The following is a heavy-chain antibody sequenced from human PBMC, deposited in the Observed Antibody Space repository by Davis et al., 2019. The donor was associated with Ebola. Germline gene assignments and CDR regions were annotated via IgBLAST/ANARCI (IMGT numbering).Heavy chain of an antibody. CDR1: RYTFPSYG. Sequence: ASVPVSCKASRYTFPSYGINWLRQAPRQGLEWMGWISAYNGNTNHPQKPQGRVTMTTDTSTSTAYLELRSLGSDDTAVYYCARVAKYDSLGYWGQGTLVTVSS. CDR2: ISAYNGNT. CDR3: ARVAKYDSLGY. V-gene: IGHV1-18*01. D-gene: IGHD3-3*01. J-gene: IGHJ4*02.